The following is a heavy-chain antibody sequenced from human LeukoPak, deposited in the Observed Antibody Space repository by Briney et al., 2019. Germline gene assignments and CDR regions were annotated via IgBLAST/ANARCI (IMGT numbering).Heavy chain of an antibody. CDR1: GGSISSYY. D-gene: IGHD3-22*01. CDR3: ARDYYDSSGYYYYYYYMDV. CDR2: IYTSGST. Sequence: SETLSLTCTVSGGSISSYYWSWIRQPAGKGLEWIGRIYTSGSTNYNPSLKSRVTMSVDTSKNQFSLKLSSVTAADMAVYYCARDYYDSSGYYYYYYYMDVWGKGTTVTVSS. V-gene: IGHV4-4*07. J-gene: IGHJ6*03.